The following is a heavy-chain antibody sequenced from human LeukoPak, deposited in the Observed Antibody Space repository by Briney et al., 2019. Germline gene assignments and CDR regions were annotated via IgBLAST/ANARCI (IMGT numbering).Heavy chain of an antibody. V-gene: IGHV3-23*01. D-gene: IGHD1-26*01. Sequence: GVSLRLSCAASVFTFSRYAMSRVREAPGKGLEGGSAISGSSGSTYYADSVKGRFTISRDNSKNTPYLKMSSRRAEDTAVYYCAKWWELLPRGQGTLVTVSS. CDR2: ISGSSGST. CDR1: VFTFSRYA. CDR3: AKWWELLP. J-gene: IGHJ4*02.